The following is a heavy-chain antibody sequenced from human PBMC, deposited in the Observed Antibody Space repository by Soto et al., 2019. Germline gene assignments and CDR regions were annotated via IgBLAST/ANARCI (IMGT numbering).Heavy chain of an antibody. CDR2: IKQDGSEK. V-gene: IGHV3-7*01. CDR1: GFMFSDFA. J-gene: IGHJ4*02. D-gene: IGHD2-15*01. CDR3: ARDAGTIKKPRKSTIVVVAALDYYFDY. Sequence: SCAASGFMFSDFAMTWVRQAPGKGLEWVANIKQDGSEKYYVDSVKGRFTISRDNAKNSLYLQMNSLRAEDTAVYYCARDAGTIKKPRKSTIVVVAALDYYFDYWGQGTLVTVSS.